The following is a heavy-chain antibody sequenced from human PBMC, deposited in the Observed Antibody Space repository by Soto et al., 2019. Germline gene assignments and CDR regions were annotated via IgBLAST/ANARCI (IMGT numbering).Heavy chain of an antibody. Sequence: PSETLSLTCAVYGGSFSGYYWSWIRQPPGKGLEWIGEINHSGSTNYNPSLKSRVTISVDTSKNQFYTKMSSVTDAYTAVYYFARDRIVKRYCTNGVCYKNYYYGMDVWGQGTTVTV. CDR3: ARDRIVKRYCTNGVCYKNYYYGMDV. CDR1: GGSFSGYY. V-gene: IGHV4-34*01. D-gene: IGHD2-8*01. J-gene: IGHJ6*02. CDR2: INHSGST.